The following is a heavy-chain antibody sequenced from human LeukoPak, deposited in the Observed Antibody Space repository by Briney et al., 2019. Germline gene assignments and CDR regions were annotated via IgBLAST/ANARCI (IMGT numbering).Heavy chain of an antibody. Sequence: PGGSLRLSCAASGFIFSSYEMNWVRQAPGKGLEWVGRVRYKPEGYLTEYAASVKGRFIISRDDSKSSLYLQMNSLKTEDTAIYYCVREEHALDIWGRGTMVTVSS. CDR2: VRYKPEGYLT. V-gene: IGHV3-72*01. CDR1: GFIFSSYE. CDR3: VREEHALDI. J-gene: IGHJ3*02.